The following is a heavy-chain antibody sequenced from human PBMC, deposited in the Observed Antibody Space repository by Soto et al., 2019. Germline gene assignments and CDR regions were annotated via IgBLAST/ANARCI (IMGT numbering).Heavy chain of an antibody. CDR3: ATKARVTNYLYYGMDV. V-gene: IGHV3-30*03. CDR2: IAFDGSQQ. Sequence: GGSLRLSCAASGFTFNTSGMHWVRQAPGKGLEWVAVIAFDGSQQFYGDSVRGRFSISRDNSKNTLFLEMKSLTPEDTAVYYCATKARVTNYLYYGMDVWGQGTTVTVSS. J-gene: IGHJ6*02. D-gene: IGHD2-21*02. CDR1: GFTFNTSG.